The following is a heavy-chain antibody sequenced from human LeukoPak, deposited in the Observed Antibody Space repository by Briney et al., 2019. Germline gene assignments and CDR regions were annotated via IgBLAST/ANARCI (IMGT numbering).Heavy chain of an antibody. J-gene: IGHJ4*02. V-gene: IGHV3-21*01. CDR3: AKRKYTSGGIFDY. D-gene: IGHD6-19*01. CDR1: GFTFSIYT. Sequence: GGSLRLSCAASGFTFSIYTMNWVRQAPGKGLEWVSSISSGSTYKYYADSVKGRFTISRDSAKNSLFLQMNSLRAEDTAVYYCAKRKYTSGGIFDYWGQGTLVTVSS. CDR2: ISSGSTYK.